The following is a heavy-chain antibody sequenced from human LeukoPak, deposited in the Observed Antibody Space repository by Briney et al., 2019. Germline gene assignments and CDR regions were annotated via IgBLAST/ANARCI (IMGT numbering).Heavy chain of an antibody. Sequence: GGSLRLSCAASGFTFSSYWMNWVRQAPGKGLVWVSRIASDGSSTTYVDSVKGRFSISRDNAKNTLYLQMNSLRVEDTAVYYCARGRPHGNDYWGQGTLVTVSS. CDR1: GFTFSSYW. CDR2: IASDGSST. V-gene: IGHV3-74*01. J-gene: IGHJ4*02. CDR3: ARGRPHGNDY. D-gene: IGHD4-23*01.